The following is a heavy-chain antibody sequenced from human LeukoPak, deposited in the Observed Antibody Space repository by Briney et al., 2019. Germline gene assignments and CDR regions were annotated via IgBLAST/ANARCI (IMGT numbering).Heavy chain of an antibody. D-gene: IGHD1-26*01. CDR1: GFTFGDYA. V-gene: IGHV3-49*04. J-gene: IGHJ4*02. CDR3: TRDAIVGATLDYFDY. Sequence: PGGSLRLSCTASGFTFGDYAMSWVRQAPGKGLEWVGFIRSKAYGGTTEYAASVKGRFTIPRDDSKSIAYLQMNSLKTEDTAVYYCTRDAIVGATLDYFDYWGQGTLVTVSS. CDR2: IRSKAYGGTT.